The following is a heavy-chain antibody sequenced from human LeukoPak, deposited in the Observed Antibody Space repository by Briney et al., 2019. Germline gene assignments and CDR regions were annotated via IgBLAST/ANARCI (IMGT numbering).Heavy chain of an antibody. V-gene: IGHV1-8*01. CDR2: MNPKSGNT. CDR1: GYTFTSYD. CDR3: ARGPYCSGGSCYPLRYYYYMDV. J-gene: IGHJ6*03. Sequence: ASVKVSYKASGYTFTSYDINWVRQATGQGLEWMEWMNPKSGNTGYAQKFQGRVTMTRNTSISTAYMELSSLRSEDTAVYYCARGPYCSGGSCYPLRYYYYMDVWGKGTTVTVSS. D-gene: IGHD2-15*01.